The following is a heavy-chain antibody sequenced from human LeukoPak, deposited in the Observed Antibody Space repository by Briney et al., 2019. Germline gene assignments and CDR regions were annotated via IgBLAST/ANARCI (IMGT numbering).Heavy chain of an antibody. CDR1: GGSISSSSYY. V-gene: IGHV4-39*07. CDR2: IYYSGST. J-gene: IGHJ5*02. CDR3: ARGLTTVTRPSNWFDP. Sequence: SETLSLTCTVSGGSISSSSYYWGWIRQPPGKGLEWIGSIYYSGSTYYNPSLKSRVTISVDRSKNQFSLKLSSVTAADTAVYYCARGLTTVTRPSNWFDPWGQGTLVTVSS. D-gene: IGHD4-17*01.